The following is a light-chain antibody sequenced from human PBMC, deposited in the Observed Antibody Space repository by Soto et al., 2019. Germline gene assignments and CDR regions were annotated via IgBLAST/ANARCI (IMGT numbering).Light chain of an antibody. CDR1: PSVTSN. CDR2: DAS. V-gene: IGKV3-11*01. Sequence: EIVLTQSPATLSLSPGERATLSCRASPSVTSNLAWYQQALGQAPRLLIYDASNRAAGIPARFSGFGSGTDFTLTISSLEPEDFAVYYCQQRSNWPSITFGQGTRLEIK. J-gene: IGKJ5*01. CDR3: QQRSNWPSIT.